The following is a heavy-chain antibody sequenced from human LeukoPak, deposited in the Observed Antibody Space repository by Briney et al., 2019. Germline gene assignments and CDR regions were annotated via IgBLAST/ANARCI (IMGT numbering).Heavy chain of an antibody. CDR2: IYTSGST. J-gene: IGHJ4*02. Sequence: PSETLSLTCTVSGGSISSYYWSWIRQPAGKGLEWIGRIYTSGSTNYNPSLKSRVTMSVDASKNQFSLKLSSVTAADTAVYYCARDRYYYDSSGYLFDYWGQGTLVTVSS. CDR1: GGSISSYY. V-gene: IGHV4-4*07. D-gene: IGHD3-22*01. CDR3: ARDRYYYDSSGYLFDY.